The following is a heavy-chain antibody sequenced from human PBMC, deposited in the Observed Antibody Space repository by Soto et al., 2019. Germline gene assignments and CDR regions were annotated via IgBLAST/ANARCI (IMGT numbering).Heavy chain of an antibody. V-gene: IGHV3-21*01. Sequence: GGSLRLSCAASGFTFSSYSMNWVRQAPGKGLEWVSSISSSSSYIYYADSVKGRFTISRDNAKNSLYLQMNSLRAEDTAVYYCARAGSDTIYLYYYYMDVWGKGTTVTVSS. CDR3: ARAGSDTIYLYYYYMDV. D-gene: IGHD3-3*01. CDR2: ISSSSSYI. CDR1: GFTFSSYS. J-gene: IGHJ6*03.